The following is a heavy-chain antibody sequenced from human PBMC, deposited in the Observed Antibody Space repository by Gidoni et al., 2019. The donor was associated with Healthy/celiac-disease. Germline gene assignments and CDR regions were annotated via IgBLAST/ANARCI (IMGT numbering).Heavy chain of an antibody. V-gene: IGHV3-9*01. CDR3: AKERYVAAAALRYFDL. D-gene: IGHD6-13*01. J-gene: IGHJ2*01. CDR1: GFTFDDYA. Sequence: EVQLVESGGGLVQPGRSLRLSCAASGFTFDDYAMHWVRQAPGKGLEWVSGISWNSGSIGYAESVKGRFTISRDNAKNSLYLQMNSLRAEDTAVYYCAKERYVAAAALRYFDLWGRGTLVTVSS. CDR2: ISWNSGSI.